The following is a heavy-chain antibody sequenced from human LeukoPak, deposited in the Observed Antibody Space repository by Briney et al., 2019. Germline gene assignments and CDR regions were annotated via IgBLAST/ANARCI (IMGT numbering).Heavy chain of an antibody. CDR3: ARNNVVVVAGKAETNLFEP. CDR2: ISAYNGNT. J-gene: IGHJ5*01. Sequence: ASVKVSCKASGYTFTSYGISWVRQAPGQGLEWMGWISAYNGNTNYAQKLQGRVTMTTNTSTSTAYMELRSLRFEDTAGDFCARNNVVVVAGKAETNLFEPWGQGNLVNGSS. CDR1: GYTFTSYG. V-gene: IGHV1-18*01. D-gene: IGHD2-15*01.